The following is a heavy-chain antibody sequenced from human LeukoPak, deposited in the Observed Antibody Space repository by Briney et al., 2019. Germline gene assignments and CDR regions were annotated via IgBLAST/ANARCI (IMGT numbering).Heavy chain of an antibody. Sequence: SETLSLTCTVSGGSISGYYWSWIRQPPGKGLEWIGYIHYSGGNNYTHSLKSRVTISADTTKNQFSLKLSFVTAADTAVYYCARQAHCTSDLCYPFDYWGQGTLVTVSS. D-gene: IGHD2-8*01. CDR2: IHYSGGN. CDR1: GGSISGYY. CDR3: ARQAHCTSDLCYPFDY. J-gene: IGHJ4*02. V-gene: IGHV4-59*08.